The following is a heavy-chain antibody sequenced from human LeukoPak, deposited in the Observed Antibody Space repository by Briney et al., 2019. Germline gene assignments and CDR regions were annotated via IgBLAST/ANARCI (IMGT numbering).Heavy chain of an antibody. D-gene: IGHD6-13*01. Sequence: PGRSLRLSRAASGFTFSSYGMHWVRQAPGKGLEWVAIISNDGSNKHYADSVKGRFTVSRDNSENTLYLQMNSLRAEDTAMYYCAKRIAGSATGVWWYLDLWGRGTLVTVSS. CDR1: GFTFSSYG. CDR3: AKRIAGSATGVWWYLDL. CDR2: ISNDGSNK. V-gene: IGHV3-30*18. J-gene: IGHJ2*01.